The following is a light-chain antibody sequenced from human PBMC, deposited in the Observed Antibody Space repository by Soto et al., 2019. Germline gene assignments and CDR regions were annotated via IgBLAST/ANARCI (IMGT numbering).Light chain of an antibody. CDR3: CSYAGSYTWV. J-gene: IGLJ3*02. CDR1: PSDVGGSNS. V-gene: IGLV2-11*01. Sequence: QSALTQPPSASGSPGQSVTISCTGTPSDVGGSNSVSWYQQHPGKAPNLMIYDVNKRPSGVPDRFSGSKSGNTASLTISGLQAEDEADYYCCSYAGSYTWVFGGGTQLTVL. CDR2: DVN.